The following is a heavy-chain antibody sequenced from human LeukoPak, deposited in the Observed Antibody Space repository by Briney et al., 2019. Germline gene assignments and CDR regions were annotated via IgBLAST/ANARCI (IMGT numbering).Heavy chain of an antibody. J-gene: IGHJ4*02. D-gene: IGHD3-22*01. Sequence: GSLRLSCAASGFTFSSYAMSWVRQAPGKGLEWVSAISGSGGSTYYADSVKGRFTISRDNSKNTLYLQMNSLRAEDTAVYYCAKWGYYYDSSGYYYVPYFDYWGQGTLVTVSS. CDR2: ISGSGGST. CDR1: GFTFSSYA. V-gene: IGHV3-23*01. CDR3: AKWGYYYDSSGYYYVPYFDY.